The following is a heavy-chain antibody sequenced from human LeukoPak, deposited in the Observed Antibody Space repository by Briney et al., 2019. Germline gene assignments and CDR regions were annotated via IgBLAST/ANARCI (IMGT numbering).Heavy chain of an antibody. CDR1: GGSITSYY. Sequence: SETLSLTCSVSGGSITSYYWSWIRQPPRKGLEWIGYISDGGSTNYNPSLKSRVSISVDTSKNQFSLKLSSVTAADTAVYFCARASTTFDDWGQGTLVTVSS. V-gene: IGHV4-59*01. J-gene: IGHJ4*02. CDR3: ARASTTFDD. D-gene: IGHD1-14*01. CDR2: ISDGGST.